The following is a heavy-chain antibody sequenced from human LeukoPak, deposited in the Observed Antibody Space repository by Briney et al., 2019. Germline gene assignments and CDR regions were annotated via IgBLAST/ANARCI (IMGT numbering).Heavy chain of an antibody. D-gene: IGHD4-17*01. Sequence: EPGGSLRLSCAASGFTVSSNYMSWVRQAPGKGLEWVSVIYSGGSTYYADSVKGRFTISRHNSKNTLYLQMNSLRAEDTAVYYCARDLPGAVTTAFDIWRQGTMVTVSS. V-gene: IGHV3-53*04. CDR1: GFTVSSNY. CDR2: IYSGGST. J-gene: IGHJ3*02. CDR3: ARDLPGAVTTAFDI.